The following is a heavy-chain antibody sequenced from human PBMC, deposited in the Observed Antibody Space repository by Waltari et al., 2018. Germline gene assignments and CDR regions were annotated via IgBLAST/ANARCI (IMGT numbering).Heavy chain of an antibody. D-gene: IGHD3-10*01. J-gene: IGHJ6*02. CDR2: IYHTGTT. CDR3: ARLSSTSTGNYYYGLDV. V-gene: IGHV4-39*01. CDR1: GGSIDSSSYY. Sequence: QLQLQESGPGLVKPSETLSLTCTVSGGSIDSSSYYWGWIRQSPGKGLEWIGTIYHTGTTYEKPSLKSRVTLSIDTSKNQFSLKLSSVIATDTAVYYCARLSSTSTGNYYYGLDVWGQGTTVTVSS.